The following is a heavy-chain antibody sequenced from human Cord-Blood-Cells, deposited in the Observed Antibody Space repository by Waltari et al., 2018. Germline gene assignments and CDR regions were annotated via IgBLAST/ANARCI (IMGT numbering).Heavy chain of an antibody. CDR3: ARDRIAAAGTDGNWFDP. Sequence: QVQLVQSGAEVKKPGSSVKVSCKASGGTFSSYAISWVRQAPGQGLEWMGGIIPIFGTATYAQKFQGRVTITADKSTSTAYMELSSLRSEDTAVYYCARDRIAAAGTDGNWFDPWGQGTLVTVSS. D-gene: IGHD6-13*01. CDR2: IIPIFGTA. V-gene: IGHV1-69*06. J-gene: IGHJ5*02. CDR1: GGTFSSYA.